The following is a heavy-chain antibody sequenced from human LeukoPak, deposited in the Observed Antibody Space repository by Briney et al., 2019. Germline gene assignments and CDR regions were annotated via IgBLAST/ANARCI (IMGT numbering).Heavy chain of an antibody. V-gene: IGHV1-3*01. D-gene: IGHD6-19*01. Sequence: GGSVKLSCKASGYTFTSYAMHWVRQAPGKRLEWMAGINDDSGNKKYSQKFQGRFTITRDTSASTDYMELSSLRSEDTAVYYCASAHIRSRIGVADTGPEYFQHWGQGTLVTVSS. J-gene: IGHJ1*01. CDR1: GYTFTSYA. CDR2: INDDSGNK. CDR3: ASAHIRSRIGVADTGPEYFQH.